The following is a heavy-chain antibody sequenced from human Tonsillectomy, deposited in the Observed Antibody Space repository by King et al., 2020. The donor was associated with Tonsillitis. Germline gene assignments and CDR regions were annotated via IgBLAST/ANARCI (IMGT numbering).Heavy chain of an antibody. J-gene: IGHJ2*01. Sequence: QLQESGPGLVKPSGTLSLTCTVSGGSISSNNYYWGWIRQPPGKGLEWIGSIYYSGNTHYNPSHKSRLTISADTSKSQVSLKMSSVTAADTAVYYCARHLGDRYSYGAGGGWYFDLWGRGTLVTVSS. D-gene: IGHD5-18*01. CDR3: ARHLGDRYSYGAGGGWYFDL. CDR1: GGSISSNNYY. CDR2: IYYSGNT. V-gene: IGHV4-39*01.